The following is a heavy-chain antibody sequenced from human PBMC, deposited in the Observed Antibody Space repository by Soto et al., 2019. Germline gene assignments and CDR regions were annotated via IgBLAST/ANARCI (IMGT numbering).Heavy chain of an antibody. Sequence: QLLESGGDLVQPGGSLRLSCVVSGFTFTHYAMNWVRQAPGKGLEWVSAITGTDNTYYADSVQGRFTISRDSFESTIYLQMNSLKAEDTAVYYCAKVPWGSSRTGGFDYWGQGTLVTVSS. CDR1: GFTFTHYA. CDR3: AKVPWGSSRTGGFDY. D-gene: IGHD6-6*01. J-gene: IGHJ4*02. CDR2: ITGTDNT. V-gene: IGHV3-23*01.